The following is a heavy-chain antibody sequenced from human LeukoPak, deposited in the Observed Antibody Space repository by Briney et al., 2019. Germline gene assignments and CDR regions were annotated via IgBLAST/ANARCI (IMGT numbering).Heavy chain of an antibody. CDR3: AKDGSPYGSGSYKDY. Sequence: PGGSLRLSCAASGFTFSSYGMHWVRQAPGKGLEWVAFIRYDGSNKYYADSVKGRFTISRDNSKNTLYLQMNSLRAEDTAVYYCAKDGSPYGSGSYKDYWGQGTLVTVSS. CDR1: GFTFSSYG. CDR2: IRYDGSNK. J-gene: IGHJ4*02. V-gene: IGHV3-30*02. D-gene: IGHD3-10*01.